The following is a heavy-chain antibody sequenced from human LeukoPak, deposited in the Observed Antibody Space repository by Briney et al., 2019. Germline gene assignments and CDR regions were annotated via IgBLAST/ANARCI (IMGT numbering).Heavy chain of an antibody. J-gene: IGHJ4*02. CDR2: ISPYNGNT. CDR3: ARGSSPRVYYDRSGYYSYYFDY. CDR1: GYKFTNYG. Sequence: ASVKVSCKASGYKFTNYGISWVRQAPGQGLEWMGWISPYNGNTIYAQKPQGRVTMTTDTSTSTAYTELRSLRSDDTAVYYCARGSSPRVYYDRSGYYSYYFDYWGQGTLVTVSS. V-gene: IGHV1-18*01. D-gene: IGHD3-22*01.